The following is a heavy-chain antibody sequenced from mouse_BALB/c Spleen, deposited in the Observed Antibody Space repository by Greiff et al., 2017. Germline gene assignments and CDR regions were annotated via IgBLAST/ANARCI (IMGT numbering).Heavy chain of an antibody. V-gene: IGHV5-17*02. CDR1: GFTFSSFG. J-gene: IGHJ1*01. Sequence: EVMLVESGGGLVQPGGSRKLSCAASGFTFSSFGMHWVRQAPEKGLEWVAYISSGSSTIYYADTVKGRFTISRDNPKNTLFLQMTSLRSEDTAMYYCARDYGYPYFDVWGAGTTVTVSS. CDR3: ARDYGYPYFDV. D-gene: IGHD1-2*01. CDR2: ISSGSSTI.